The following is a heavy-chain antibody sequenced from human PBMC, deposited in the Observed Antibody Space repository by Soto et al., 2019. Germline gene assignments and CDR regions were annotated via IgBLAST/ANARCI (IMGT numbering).Heavy chain of an antibody. Sequence: GGSLRLSCAASGFTFSSYWMSWVRQAPGKGLEWVANIKQDGSEKYYVDSVKGRFTISRDNAKNSLYLQMNSLRAEDTAVYYCARLNSSYQYYYYGMDVWGQGTTVTVSS. CDR1: GFTFSSYW. CDR2: IKQDGSEK. CDR3: ARLNSSYQYYYYGMDV. V-gene: IGHV3-7*03. D-gene: IGHD6-6*01. J-gene: IGHJ6*02.